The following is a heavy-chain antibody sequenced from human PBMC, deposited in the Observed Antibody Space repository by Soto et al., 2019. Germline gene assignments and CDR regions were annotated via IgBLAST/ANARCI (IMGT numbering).Heavy chain of an antibody. J-gene: IGHJ2*01. Sequence: QVQLQESGPGLVKPSETLSLTCTVSGGSISSYYWSWIRQPPGKGLEWIGYIYYSGNTDYNPSLKSRGSISVDTSKNQFSLKLSSLTAADTAVYYGARQSPPYNSGYVFWYFDLWGRGTLVTVSS. CDR2: IYYSGNT. D-gene: IGHD3-22*01. V-gene: IGHV4-59*08. CDR3: ARQSPPYNSGYVFWYFDL. CDR1: GGSISSYY.